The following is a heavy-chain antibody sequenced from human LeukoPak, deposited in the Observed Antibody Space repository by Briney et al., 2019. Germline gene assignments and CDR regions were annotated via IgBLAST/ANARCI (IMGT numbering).Heavy chain of an antibody. CDR1: GFTVSSNY. V-gene: IGHV3-53*01. CDR2: IYSGGYT. CDR3: GRNGDY. D-gene: IGHD2-8*01. J-gene: IGHJ4*02. Sequence: GGSLRLSCAASGFTVSSNYMSWVRQAPGKGLEWVSVIYSGGYTYYADSVKDRFTISRDNSKNTLYLQVNSLRVDDAAVYYCGRNGDYWGQGTLVTVSS.